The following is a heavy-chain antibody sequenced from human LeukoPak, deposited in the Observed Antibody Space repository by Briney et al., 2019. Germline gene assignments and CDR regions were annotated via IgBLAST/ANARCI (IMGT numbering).Heavy chain of an antibody. Sequence: SETLSLTCTVSGGSIISYYWSWIRQPAGKGLEWIGRIYSRGSTDYNPSLKGRVTMSVDMSRNQFSLKLRSVTAADTAVYYCARDLPTVTTSGHPVYYYYGMDVWGQGTTVTVSS. J-gene: IGHJ6*02. V-gene: IGHV4-4*07. CDR2: IYSRGST. CDR3: ARDLPTVTTSGHPVYYYYGMDV. D-gene: IGHD4-17*01. CDR1: GGSIISYY.